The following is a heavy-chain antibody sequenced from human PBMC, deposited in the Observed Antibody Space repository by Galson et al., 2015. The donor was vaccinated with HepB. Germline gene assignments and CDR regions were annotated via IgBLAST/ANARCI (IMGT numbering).Heavy chain of an antibody. CDR3: ARDCGSSSCYDGMDV. Sequence: SCKASGYTFAGQYLHWVRQAPGQGLEWMGWINCNSGATQFAQKFLGRVTLTRDTSISTSYMELSSLRSDDTAVYYCARDCGSSSCYDGMDVWGQGTTFTVSS. J-gene: IGHJ6*02. D-gene: IGHD2-2*01. V-gene: IGHV1-2*02. CDR1: GYTFAGQY. CDR2: INCNSGAT.